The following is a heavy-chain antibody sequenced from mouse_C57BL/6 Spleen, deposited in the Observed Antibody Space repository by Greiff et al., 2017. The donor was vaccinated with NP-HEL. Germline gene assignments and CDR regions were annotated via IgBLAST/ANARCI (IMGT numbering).Heavy chain of an antibody. CDR2: IRNKANGYTT. V-gene: IGHV7-3*01. D-gene: IGHD1-2*01. CDR1: GFTFTDYY. CDR3: ARGGLFYGDY. Sequence: EVKLMESGGGLVQPGGSLSLSCAASGFTFTDYYMSWVRQPPGKALEWLGFIRNKANGYTTEYSASVKGRFTISRDNSQSILYLQMNALRAEDSATYYCARGGLFYGDYWGQGTTLTVSS. J-gene: IGHJ2*01.